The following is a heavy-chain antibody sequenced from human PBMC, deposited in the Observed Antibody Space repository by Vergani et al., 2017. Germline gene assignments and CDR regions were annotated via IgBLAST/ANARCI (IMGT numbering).Heavy chain of an antibody. J-gene: IGHJ5*02. V-gene: IGHV4-39*01. D-gene: IGHD1-7*01. CDR1: GGSISSSSYY. Sequence: QLQLQESGPGLVKPSETLSLTCTVSGGSISSSSYYWGWIRQPPGKGLEWIGSIYYSGSTYYNPSLKSRVTISVDTSKNQFSLKLSSVTAADTAVYYWARHGGREATGTTFDPWGQGTLVTVSS. CDR3: ARHGGREATGTTFDP. CDR2: IYYSGST.